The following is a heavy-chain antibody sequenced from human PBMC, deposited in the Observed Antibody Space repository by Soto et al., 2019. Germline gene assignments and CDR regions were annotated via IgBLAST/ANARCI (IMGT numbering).Heavy chain of an antibody. CDR1: GFAFSSYA. CDR3: AKSRIGVTSLFDY. Sequence: EVQLLDSGGGLVQPGGSLRVSCAASGFAFSSYAMSWVRQAPGKGLEWVSGISASGVSTYYADSVKGRFTISRDNAKNMMFLEMNSLRAEDTAVCYCAKSRIGVTSLFDYWGQGTQVTVSS. CDR2: ISASGVST. V-gene: IGHV3-23*01. D-gene: IGHD3-3*01. J-gene: IGHJ4*02.